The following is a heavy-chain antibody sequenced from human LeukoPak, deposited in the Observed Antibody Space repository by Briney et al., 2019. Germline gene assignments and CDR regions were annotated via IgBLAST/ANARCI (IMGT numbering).Heavy chain of an antibody. CDR1: GYTFTSYG. J-gene: IGHJ6*03. CDR2: ISAYNGNT. CDR3: ARVRPVREGYGSGSYHTYYYYYMDV. V-gene: IGHV1-18*01. D-gene: IGHD3-10*01. Sequence: ASVKVSCKASGYTFTSYGISWVRQAPGQGLEWMGWISAYNGNTNYAQKLQGRVTMTTDTSTSTAYMELRSLRSDDTAVYYCARVRPVREGYGSGSYHTYYYYYMDVWGKGTTVTVSS.